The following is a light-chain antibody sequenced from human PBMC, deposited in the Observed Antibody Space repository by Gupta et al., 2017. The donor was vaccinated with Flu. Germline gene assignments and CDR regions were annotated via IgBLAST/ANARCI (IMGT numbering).Light chain of an antibody. J-gene: IGLJ2*01. CDR3: RSADSSGTYVV. CDR1: ALPKQY. CDR2: QDG. V-gene: IGLV3-25*03. Sequence: ALPKQYADWYHQKPGRTAVLVIYQDGEKPSGSADRFSGSSPARTTTLPISGVQAEDEAAYYCRSADSSGTYVVFGGGTKLTVL.